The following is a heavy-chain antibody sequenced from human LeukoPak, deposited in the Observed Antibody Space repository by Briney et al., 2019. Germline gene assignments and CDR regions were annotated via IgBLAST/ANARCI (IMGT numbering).Heavy chain of an antibody. CDR2: IRYDGSNK. V-gene: IGHV3-30*02. D-gene: IGHD1-26*01. CDR1: GFTFSSYG. J-gene: IGHJ4*02. CDR3: ANGGSYYAYY. Sequence: GGSLGLSCAASGFTFSSYGMHWVRQAPGKGLEWVAFIRYDGSNKYYADSVKGRFTISRDNSKNTLYLQMNSLRAEDTAVYYCANGGSYYAYYWGQGTLVTVSS.